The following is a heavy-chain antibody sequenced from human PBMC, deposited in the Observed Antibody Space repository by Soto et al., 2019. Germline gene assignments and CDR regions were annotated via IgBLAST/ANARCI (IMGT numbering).Heavy chain of an antibody. V-gene: IGHV1-2*06. CDR2: MNPNSGAT. CDR3: AYLPPTPDWFDP. CDR1: GYTFTGYF. Sequence: QVQLVQSAAEVKNPGASVKVSCKASGYTFTGYFIHWLRQAPGQGLEWMGRMNPNSGATNYAPKFQGRVSMTRDTSIRTAYMELASLRSDDTAVYYCAYLPPTPDWFDPWGQGTLVTVSS. D-gene: IGHD2-15*01. J-gene: IGHJ5*02.